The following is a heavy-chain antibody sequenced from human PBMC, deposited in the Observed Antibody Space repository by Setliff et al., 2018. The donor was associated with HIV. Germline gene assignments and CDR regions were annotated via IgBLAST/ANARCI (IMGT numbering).Heavy chain of an antibody. CDR3: ARGGPTVAFGLDV. J-gene: IGHJ6*02. D-gene: IGHD4-17*01. CDR2: IYHHGTT. Sequence: PGGSLRLSCAASGFVFKTYNMNWVRQAPGKGLEWIGNIYHHGTTYYYPSLKGRVTISLDTSNNQFSLNLNSVTAADTAVYYCARGGPTVAFGLDVWGQGTTVTVSS. CDR1: GFVFKTYN. V-gene: IGHV4-38-2*01.